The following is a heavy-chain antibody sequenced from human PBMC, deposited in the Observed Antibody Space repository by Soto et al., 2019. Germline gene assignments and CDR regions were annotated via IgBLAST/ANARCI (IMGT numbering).Heavy chain of an antibody. Sequence: EVQLVESGGGVXRPGGSLRLSCAASGFTFDDYGMSWVRQAPGKGLEWVSGINWNGGSIGYADSVKGRFTISRDNAKNSLYLQMNSLRAEDTALYYCARLYSSGWYGPGRYWGQGTLLTVSS. CDR1: GFTFDDYG. D-gene: IGHD6-19*01. J-gene: IGHJ4*02. CDR2: INWNGGSI. CDR3: ARLYSSGWYGPGRY. V-gene: IGHV3-20*04.